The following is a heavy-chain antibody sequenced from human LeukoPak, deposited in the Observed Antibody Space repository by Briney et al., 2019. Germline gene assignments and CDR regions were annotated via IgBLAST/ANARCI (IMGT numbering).Heavy chain of an antibody. Sequence: PGGSLRLSCAASGFTFTNYAMSWVRQAPGKGPEWVSSISLIGGSTYYADSVKGRFTISRDNSKNTLYLQMNSLRAEDTAIYYCAKVHPLLPIWGPVSLFTVSS. CDR2: ISLIGGST. CDR1: GFTFTNYA. J-gene: IGHJ4*02. V-gene: IGHV3-23*01. D-gene: IGHD2/OR15-2a*01. CDR3: AKVHPLLPI.